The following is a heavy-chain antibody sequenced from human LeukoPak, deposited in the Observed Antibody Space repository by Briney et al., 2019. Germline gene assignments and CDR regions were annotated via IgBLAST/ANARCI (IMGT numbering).Heavy chain of an antibody. CDR1: GYTFTSYG. D-gene: IGHD6-19*01. CDR3: ARDRRLYSSGWYGY. V-gene: IGHV1-18*01. CDR2: ISAYNGNT. J-gene: IGHJ4*02. Sequence: ASVKVSCKASGYTFTSYGISWVRQAPGQGLECMGWISAYNGNTNYAQKLQGRDTMTTDTSTSTAYMELRSLRSDDTAVYYCARDRRLYSSGWYGYWGQGTLVTVSS.